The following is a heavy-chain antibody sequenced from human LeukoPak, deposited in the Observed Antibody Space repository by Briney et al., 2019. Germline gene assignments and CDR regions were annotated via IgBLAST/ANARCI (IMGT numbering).Heavy chain of an antibody. D-gene: IGHD2-2*02. CDR3: ARKDCSSTSCYSFDY. V-gene: IGHV3-20*04. CDR1: GFTFDDYG. CDR2: INWNGGST. J-gene: IGHJ4*02. Sequence: PGGSLRLSCAASGFTFDDYGMSWVRQAPGKRLEWVSGINWNGGSTGYADSVKGRFTISRDNAKNSLYLQMNSLRAEDTALYYCARKDCSSTSCYSFDYWGQGTLVTVSS.